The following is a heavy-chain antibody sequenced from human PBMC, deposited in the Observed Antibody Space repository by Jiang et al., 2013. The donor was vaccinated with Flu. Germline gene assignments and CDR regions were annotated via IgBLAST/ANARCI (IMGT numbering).Heavy chain of an antibody. CDR1: GDSISGYY. J-gene: IGHJ6*02. D-gene: IGHD1-26*01. Sequence: GLVKPSETLSLTCTVSGDSISGYYWTWIRLTPGKELEWIGNIYYSGSTNSNPSLKSRVSISSDMSKNQVSLRLTSVTAADTAVYYCARDLLRRSGTSHYYYYGLDVWGQGTTVIVSS. CDR2: IYYSGST. CDR3: ARDLLRRSGTSHYYYYGLDV. V-gene: IGHV4-59*13.